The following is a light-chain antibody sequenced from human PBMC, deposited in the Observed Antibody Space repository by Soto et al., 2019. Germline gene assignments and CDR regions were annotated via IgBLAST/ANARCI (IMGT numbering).Light chain of an antibody. J-gene: IGKJ1*01. CDR1: QNVSTW. Sequence: DIQMTQSPSALSASIGDRVTITCRASQNVSTWLAWYQQKPGKAPRSRILDASRLERGVSSRLSGTGSGTDFTLTSSRLEPADFAVYVCQQYGRSPTTFGQGTKVDIK. V-gene: IGKV1-5*01. CDR2: DAS. CDR3: QQYGRSPTT.